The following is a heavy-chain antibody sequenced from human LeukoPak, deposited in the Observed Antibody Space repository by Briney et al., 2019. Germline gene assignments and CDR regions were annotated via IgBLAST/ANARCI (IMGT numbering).Heavy chain of an antibody. CDR3: ARTEYQLHYDILTGYSNYYFDL. CDR1: GFTFSNYN. CDR2: ISSSSVTI. D-gene: IGHD3-9*01. V-gene: IGHV3-48*01. Sequence: PGGSLRLSCAAPGFTFSNYNLNWVRQAPGKGLEWVSFISSSSVTIYYADSVKGRFTISRDNAKNSLYLQMNSLRAEDTALYYCARTEYQLHYDILTGYSNYYFDLWGRGTLVTVSS. J-gene: IGHJ2*01.